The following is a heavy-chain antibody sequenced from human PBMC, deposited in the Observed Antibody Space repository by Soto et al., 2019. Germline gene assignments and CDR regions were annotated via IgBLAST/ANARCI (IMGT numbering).Heavy chain of an antibody. J-gene: IGHJ3*02. Sequence: QVQLVQSGAEVKEPGSSVKVSCKVSGGTFSSQTINWVRQVPGQGLEWMGSVIPIIGEGKYAQSFLGRVRITADRPTSTAYMGLSSLRSEDTAVYYCARPAVNDLDADSSAFDIWGQGTMVTVSS. D-gene: IGHD1-1*01. V-gene: IGHV1-69*02. CDR3: ARPAVNDLDADSSAFDI. CDR2: VIPIIGEG. CDR1: GGTFSSQT.